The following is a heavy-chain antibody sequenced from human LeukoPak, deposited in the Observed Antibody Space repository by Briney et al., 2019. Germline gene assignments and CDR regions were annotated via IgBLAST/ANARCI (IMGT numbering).Heavy chain of an antibody. D-gene: IGHD4-17*01. V-gene: IGHV1-8*01. CDR2: MNPNSGNT. Sequence: ASVKVSCKASGYTFTGYDINWERHATGQGLEWMGWMNPNSGNTGYAQKFQGRVIMTRNTSISTAYMELSSLRSEDTAVYYCATSSPYGDYDYWGQGTLVTVSS. CDR3: ATSSPYGDYDY. CDR1: GYTFTGYD. J-gene: IGHJ4*02.